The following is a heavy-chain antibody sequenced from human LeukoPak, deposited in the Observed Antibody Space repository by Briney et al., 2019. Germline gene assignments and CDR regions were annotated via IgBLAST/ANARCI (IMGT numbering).Heavy chain of an antibody. Sequence: ASVKVSCKASGYTFTSYDINRVRQATGQGLEWMGWMNPNSGNTGYAQKFQGRVTITRNTSISTAYMELCSLRSEDTAVYYCARVYCSSTSCSFDYWGQGTLVTVSS. CDR2: MNPNSGNT. CDR3: ARVYCSSTSCSFDY. J-gene: IGHJ4*02. D-gene: IGHD2-2*01. V-gene: IGHV1-8*03. CDR1: GYTFTSYD.